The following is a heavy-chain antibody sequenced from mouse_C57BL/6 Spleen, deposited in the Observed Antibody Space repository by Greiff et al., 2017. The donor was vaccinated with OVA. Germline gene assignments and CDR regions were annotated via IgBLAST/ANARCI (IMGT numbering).Heavy chain of an antibody. CDR2: IDPENGDT. CDR1: GFNIKDDY. D-gene: IGHD1-1*01. CDR3: TAFDGKGYYAMDY. J-gene: IGHJ4*01. Sequence: VQLKESGAELVRPGASVKLSCTASGFNIKDDYMHWVKQRPEQGLEWIGWIDPENGDTEYASKFQGKATITADTSSNTAYLQLSSLTSEDTAVYYCTAFDGKGYYAMDYWGQGTSVTVSS. V-gene: IGHV14-4*01.